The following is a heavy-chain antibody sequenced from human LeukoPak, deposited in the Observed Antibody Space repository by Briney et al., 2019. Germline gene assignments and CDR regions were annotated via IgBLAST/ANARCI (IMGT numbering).Heavy chain of an antibody. Sequence: GGSLRLSCAASGFTFSSYAMPWVRQAPGKGLEWVSTISGSGDSTYYSDSVKGRFTISRDNSENTLYLQLNSLRAEDTAVYYCAKGGRGTILDYWGQGTLVTVSP. CDR1: GFTFSSYA. J-gene: IGHJ4*02. CDR2: ISGSGDST. D-gene: IGHD3-10*01. CDR3: AKGGRGTILDY. V-gene: IGHV3-23*01.